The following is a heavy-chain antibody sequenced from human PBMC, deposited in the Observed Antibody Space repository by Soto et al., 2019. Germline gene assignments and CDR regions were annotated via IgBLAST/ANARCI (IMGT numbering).Heavy chain of an antibody. J-gene: IGHJ6*02. CDR1: GGSFSCYY. CDR3: ASTYCSSTSCYAGSGMDV. CDR2: INHSGST. D-gene: IGHD2-2*01. Sequence: PAEPLSLTCAVYGGSFSCYYWSWIRQPPGKGLEWIGEINHSGSTNYNPSLKSRVTISVDTSKNQFSLKLSSVTAADTAVYYCASTYCSSTSCYAGSGMDVWGQGTTVTVSS. V-gene: IGHV4-34*01.